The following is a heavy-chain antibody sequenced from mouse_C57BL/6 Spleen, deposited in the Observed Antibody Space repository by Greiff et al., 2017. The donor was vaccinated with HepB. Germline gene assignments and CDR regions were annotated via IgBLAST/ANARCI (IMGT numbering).Heavy chain of an antibody. V-gene: IGHV1-5*01. CDR3: MAYSNYVRFAY. Sequence: EVQLQQSGTVLARPGASVKMSCKTSGYTFTSYWMHWVKQRPGQGLEWIGAIYPGNSDTSYNQKFKGKAKLTAVTSASTAYMELSSLTNEDSAVYYCMAYSNYVRFAYWGQGTLVTVSA. CDR2: IYPGNSDT. D-gene: IGHD2-5*01. CDR1: GYTFTSYW. J-gene: IGHJ3*01.